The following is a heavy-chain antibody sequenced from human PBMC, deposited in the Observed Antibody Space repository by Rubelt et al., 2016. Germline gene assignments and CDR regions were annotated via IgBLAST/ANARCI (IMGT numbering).Heavy chain of an antibody. D-gene: IGHD3-16*01. J-gene: IGHJ4*02. CDR2: IYYSGST. CDR3: ARARLTRPFDY. V-gene: IGHV4-31*02. Sequence: EWIGYIYYSGSTYYNPSLKSRVTISVDTSKNQFSLKLSSVTAADTAVYYCARARLTRPFDYWGQGTLVTVSS.